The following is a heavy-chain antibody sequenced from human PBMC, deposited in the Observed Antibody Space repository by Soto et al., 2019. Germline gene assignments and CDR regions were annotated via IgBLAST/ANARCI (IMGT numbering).Heavy chain of an antibody. J-gene: IGHJ6*03. Sequence: GGSLRLSCAASGFTFSSYGMHWVRQAPGKGLEWVAVIWYDGSNKFYAGSVKGRFTISRDNSNNTVSLQMNSLRAEDTAVYYCVKVPLEWLSLIENHYYMDVWGKGTTVTVSS. V-gene: IGHV3-33*06. CDR2: IWYDGSNK. CDR3: VKVPLEWLSLIENHYYMDV. CDR1: GFTFSSYG. D-gene: IGHD3-3*01.